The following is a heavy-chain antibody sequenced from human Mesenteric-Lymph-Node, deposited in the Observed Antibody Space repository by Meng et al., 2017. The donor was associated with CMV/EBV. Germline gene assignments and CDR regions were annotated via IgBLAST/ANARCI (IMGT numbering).Heavy chain of an antibody. CDR3: ARENWGKFDI. CDR2: IRQSGSGN. CDR1: GFTFSSYA. D-gene: IGHD7-27*01. V-gene: IGHV3-7*01. J-gene: IGHJ4*02. Sequence: GESLKISCAASGFTFSSYAMHWVRQAPGKGLEWLANIRQSGSGNYYVDSVRGRFTVSRDNAKNSLYLEMNSLRSEDTAMYYCARENWGKFDIWGQGVLVTVSS.